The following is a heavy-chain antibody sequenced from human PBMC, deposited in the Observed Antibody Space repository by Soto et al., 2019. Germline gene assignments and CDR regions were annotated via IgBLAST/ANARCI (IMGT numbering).Heavy chain of an antibody. CDR1: GYTFTSYG. CDR3: ARDRSDDFWSGYWGAFDI. Sequence: ASVKVSCKASGYTFTSYGISWVRQAPGQGLEWMGWISAYNGNTNYAQKLQGRVTMTTDTSTSTAYMELRSLRSDDTAVYYCARDRSDDFWSGYWGAFDIWGQGTTVTVAS. V-gene: IGHV1-18*01. J-gene: IGHJ3*02. CDR2: ISAYNGNT. D-gene: IGHD3-3*01.